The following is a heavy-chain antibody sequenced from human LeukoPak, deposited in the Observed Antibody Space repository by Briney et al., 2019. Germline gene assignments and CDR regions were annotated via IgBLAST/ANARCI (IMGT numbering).Heavy chain of an antibody. CDR3: ARERGNYDILTGYYPFDY. Sequence: PSQTLSLTCTVSGGSISSGGYYWSWIRQPPGKGLEWIGYIYHSGSTYYNPSLKSRVTISVDTSKNQFSLNLSAVTAADTAVYYCARERGNYDILTGYYPFDYWGQGTLVTVSS. J-gene: IGHJ4*02. D-gene: IGHD3-9*01. V-gene: IGHV4-30-2*01. CDR2: IYHSGST. CDR1: GGSISSGGYY.